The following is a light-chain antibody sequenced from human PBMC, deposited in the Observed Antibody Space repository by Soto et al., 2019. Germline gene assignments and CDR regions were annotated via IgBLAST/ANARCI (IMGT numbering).Light chain of an antibody. Sequence: EIVLTQSPGTLSLSPGERATRSCRASQSVSSSYLAWYQQKPGQAPRLLIHGASSRATGIPDRFSGSGSGTDFTLTISRLEPEDFAVYYCQQYGSSLWTFGQGTKVDIK. CDR2: GAS. CDR1: QSVSSSY. J-gene: IGKJ1*01. V-gene: IGKV3-20*01. CDR3: QQYGSSLWT.